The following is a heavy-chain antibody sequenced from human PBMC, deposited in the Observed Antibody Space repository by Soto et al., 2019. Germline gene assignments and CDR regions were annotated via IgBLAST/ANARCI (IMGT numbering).Heavy chain of an antibody. CDR3: ARARGMVRGVTSPNYYYGMDV. V-gene: IGHV1-46*01. CDR2: INPSGGST. Sequence: ASVKVSCKASGYTFTSYYMHWVRQVPGQGREWMGIINPSGGSTSYAQKSQGRVTMTRDTSTSTVYMELSSLRSEDTAVYYCARARGMVRGVTSPNYYYGMDVWGQGTTVTVSS. D-gene: IGHD3-10*01. CDR1: GYTFTSYY. J-gene: IGHJ6*02.